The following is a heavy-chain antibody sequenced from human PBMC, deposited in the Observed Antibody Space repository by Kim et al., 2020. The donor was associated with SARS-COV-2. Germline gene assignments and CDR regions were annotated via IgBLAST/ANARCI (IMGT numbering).Heavy chain of an antibody. CDR1: GFTFSSYG. CDR3: AKAPGYSYATDY. J-gene: IGHJ4*02. CDR2: ISYDGSNK. Sequence: GGSLRLSCAASGFTFSSYGMHWVRQAPGKGLEWVAVISYDGSNKYYADSVKGRFTISRDNSKNTLYLQMNSLRAEDTAVYYCAKAPGYSYATDYWGQGTLVTVSS. D-gene: IGHD5-18*01. V-gene: IGHV3-30*18.